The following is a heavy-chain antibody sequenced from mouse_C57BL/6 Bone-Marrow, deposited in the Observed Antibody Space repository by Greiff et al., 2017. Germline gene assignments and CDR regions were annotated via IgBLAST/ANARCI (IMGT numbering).Heavy chain of an antibody. CDR1: GFSLTSYG. D-gene: IGHD2-3*01. J-gene: IGHJ3*01. V-gene: IGHV2-2*01. Sequence: QVQLQQSGPGLVQPSQSLSITCTVSGFSLTSYGVHWVRQSPGKGLEWLGVIWSGGSTDYNAAFISRLSISKDNSKSQVIFKMNSLQADDTAIYYCARREDGPGFAYWGQGTLVTVSA. CDR2: IWSGGST. CDR3: ARREDGPGFAY.